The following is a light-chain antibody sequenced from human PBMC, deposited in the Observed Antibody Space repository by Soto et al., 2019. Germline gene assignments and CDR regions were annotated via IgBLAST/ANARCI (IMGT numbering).Light chain of an antibody. Sequence: DIQMTQSPSSLSASVGDRVTITCRASQSISSYLNWYQQKPGKAPKLLIYADSSLQSGVPSRFSGSGSGTDFTLTISSLQPEDFATYYCQQSYSTPITFGGGTKVEIK. CDR2: ADS. CDR3: QQSYSTPIT. CDR1: QSISSY. J-gene: IGKJ4*01. V-gene: IGKV1-39*01.